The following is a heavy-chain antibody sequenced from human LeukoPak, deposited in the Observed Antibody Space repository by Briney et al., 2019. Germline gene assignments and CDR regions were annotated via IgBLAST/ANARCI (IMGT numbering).Heavy chain of an antibody. CDR2: IYSSGST. Sequence: SQTLSLTCSVSGDSISSGSYYWSWIRQPAGKGLEWIGRIYSSGSTNYNPSLKSRVTISVDTSKNQFSLTLSSVTAADTAVYYCARGPEGYYDYVFDYWGQGTLVTVSS. J-gene: IGHJ4*02. D-gene: IGHD3-16*01. CDR3: ARGPEGYYDYVFDY. V-gene: IGHV4-61*02. CDR1: GDSISSGSYY.